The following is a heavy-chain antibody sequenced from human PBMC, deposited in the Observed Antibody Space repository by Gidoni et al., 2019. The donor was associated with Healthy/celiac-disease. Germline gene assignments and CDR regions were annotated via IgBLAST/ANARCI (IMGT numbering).Heavy chain of an antibody. D-gene: IGHD1-26*01. CDR1: GFTFSSYA. CDR3: AKATLRELVDY. CDR2: ISGSGGST. V-gene: IGHV3-23*01. Sequence: EVQLLESGGGLVQPGGSLRLSCAASGFTFSSYARSWVRQAPGTGLGWVSAISGSGGSTYYADSVKGRFTISRDNSKNTLYLQMNSLRAEDTAVYYCAKATLRELVDYWGQGTLVTVSS. J-gene: IGHJ4*02.